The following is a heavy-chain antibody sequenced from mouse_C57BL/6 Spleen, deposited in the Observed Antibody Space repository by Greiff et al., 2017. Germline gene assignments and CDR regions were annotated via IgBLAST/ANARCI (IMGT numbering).Heavy chain of an antibody. J-gene: IGHJ2*01. CDR1: GYTFTDYY. V-gene: IGHV1-76*01. CDR2: IYPGSGNT. D-gene: IGHD3-2*02. Sequence: QVQLKESGAELVRPGASVKLSCKASGYTFTDYYINWVKQRPGQGLEWIARIYPGSGNTYYNEKFKGKATLTAEKSSSTAYMQLSSLTSEDSAVYFCARGGWHFDYWGQGTTLTVSS. CDR3: ARGGWHFDY.